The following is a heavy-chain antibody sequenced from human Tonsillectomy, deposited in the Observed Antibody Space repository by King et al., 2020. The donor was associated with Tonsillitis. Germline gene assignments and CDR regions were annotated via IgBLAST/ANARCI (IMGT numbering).Heavy chain of an antibody. CDR3: ARGRLFSSAWGIDY. J-gene: IGHJ4*02. CDR2: ISFDGSNK. D-gene: IGHD6-19*01. V-gene: IGHV3-33*05. CDR1: GFTFRSYG. Sequence: VQLVESGGGVVQPGRSLRLSCAASGFTFRSYGMHWVRQAPGKGLEWVAVISFDGSNKHYADSVKGRFTVSRDNSEATLYLQMSSLGAEDTAVYYCARGRLFSSAWGIDYWGQGTLVTVSS.